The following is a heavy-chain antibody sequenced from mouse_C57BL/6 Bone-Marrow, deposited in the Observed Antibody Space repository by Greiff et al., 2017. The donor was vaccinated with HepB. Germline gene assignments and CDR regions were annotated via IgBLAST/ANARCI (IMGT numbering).Heavy chain of an antibody. J-gene: IGHJ4*01. CDR3: ARNWGGENYYAMDY. V-gene: IGHV2-2*01. Sequence: QVHVKQSGPGLVQPSQSLSITCTVSGFSLTSYGVHWVRQSPGKGLEWLGVIWSGGSTDYNAAFISRLSISKDNSKSQVFFKMNSLQADDTAIYYCARNWGGENYYAMDYWGQGTSVTVSS. CDR2: IWSGGST. CDR1: GFSLTSYG.